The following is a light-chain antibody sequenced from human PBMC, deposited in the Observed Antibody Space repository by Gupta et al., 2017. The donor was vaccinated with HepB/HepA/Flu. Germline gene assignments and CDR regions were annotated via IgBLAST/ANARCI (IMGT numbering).Light chain of an antibody. CDR2: GNN. Sequence: QSVLTQPPSVSGAPGQRVTISCTVSSSNIGAGYDVYWYHQFPGTAPKLLIYGNNNRPSGVPDRFSGSKSGTSASLAITGLQADDEGEYYCQSYDKSLRVIFGGGTKLTVL. J-gene: IGLJ2*01. V-gene: IGLV1-40*01. CDR1: SSNIGAGYD. CDR3: QSYDKSLRVI.